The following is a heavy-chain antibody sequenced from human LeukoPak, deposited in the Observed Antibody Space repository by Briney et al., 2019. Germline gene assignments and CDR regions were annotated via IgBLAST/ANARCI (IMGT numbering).Heavy chain of an antibody. J-gene: IGHJ4*02. CDR1: GGSFSGYY. CDR3: ARVDPDGVYFDY. CDR2: IYYSGST. V-gene: IGHV4-59*01. Sequence: PSEALSLTCAVYGGSFSGYYWSWIRQPPGKGLEWIGYIYYSGSTNYNPSLKSRVTISVDTSKNQFSLKLSSVTAADTAVYYCARVDPDGVYFDYWGQGTLVTVSS. D-gene: IGHD3-10*01.